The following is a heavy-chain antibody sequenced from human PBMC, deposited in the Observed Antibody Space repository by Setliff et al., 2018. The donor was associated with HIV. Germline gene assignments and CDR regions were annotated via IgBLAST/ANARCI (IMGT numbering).Heavy chain of an antibody. D-gene: IGHD1-20*01. Sequence: GASVKVSCKASGYTFNNYSVTWVRQAPGHGLEWMGWISAYNGNTNYAPNLRGRVTMTTDTSTGTAYMEMRSLRSDDTAVYFCARDVDNAGTHPPDYWGQGTLVTVSS. CDR3: ARDVDNAGTHPPDY. J-gene: IGHJ4*02. V-gene: IGHV1-18*01. CDR1: GYTFNNYS. CDR2: ISAYNGNT.